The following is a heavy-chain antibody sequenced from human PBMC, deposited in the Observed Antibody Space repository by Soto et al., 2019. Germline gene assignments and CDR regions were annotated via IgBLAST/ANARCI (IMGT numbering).Heavy chain of an antibody. Sequence: PGGSLRLSCAASGFTFSSYGMHWVRQAPGKGLEWVAVISYDGSNKYYADSVKGRFTISRDNSKNTLYLQMNSLRAEDTAVYYCAKLLYGMDVWGQGTTVTVSS. V-gene: IGHV3-30*18. CDR3: AKLLYGMDV. J-gene: IGHJ6*02. CDR1: GFTFSSYG. CDR2: ISYDGSNK.